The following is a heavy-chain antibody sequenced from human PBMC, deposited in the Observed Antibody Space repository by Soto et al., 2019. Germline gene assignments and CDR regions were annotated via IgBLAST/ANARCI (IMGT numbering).Heavy chain of an antibody. J-gene: IGHJ3*02. D-gene: IGHD6-6*01. Sequence: QVQLVESGGGVVQPGRSLRLSCAASGFTFSSYGMHWVRQAPGKGLEWVAVIWYDGSNKYYADSVKGRFTISRDNSKNTLYLQMNSLRAEDTAVYYCARDQQLVPLSDAFDIWGQGTMVTVSS. CDR2: IWYDGSNK. CDR1: GFTFSSYG. CDR3: ARDQQLVPLSDAFDI. V-gene: IGHV3-33*01.